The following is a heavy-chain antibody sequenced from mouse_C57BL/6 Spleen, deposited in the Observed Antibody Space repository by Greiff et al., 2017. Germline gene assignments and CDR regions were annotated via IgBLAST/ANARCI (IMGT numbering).Heavy chain of an antibody. V-gene: IGHV1-82*01. Sequence: QVQLQQSGPELVKPGASVKISCKASGYAFSSSWMNWVKQRPGKGLEWIGRIYPGDGDTNYNGKFKGKATLTADKSSSTAYMQLSSLTSEDSAVYFCARSSLPARDYWGQGTSVTVSS. CDR2: IYPGDGDT. D-gene: IGHD6-5*01. CDR3: ARSSLPARDY. CDR1: GYAFSSSW. J-gene: IGHJ4*01.